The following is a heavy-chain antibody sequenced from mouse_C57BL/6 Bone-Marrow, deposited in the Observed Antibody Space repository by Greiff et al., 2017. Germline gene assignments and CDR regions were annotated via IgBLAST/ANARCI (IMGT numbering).Heavy chain of an antibody. J-gene: IGHJ3*01. CDR1: GYTFTSYT. CDR3: ASRGRGAWFAY. Sequence: QVQLKESGAELARPGASVKMSCKASGYTFTSYTMHWVNQRPGQGLEWIGNLNPSSGYTKYNQKFKDKATLTAEKSSSTAYMQLSSLTSEDSAVYYCASRGRGAWFAYGGQGTLVTVSA. CDR2: LNPSSGYT. D-gene: IGHD4-1*01. V-gene: IGHV1-4*01.